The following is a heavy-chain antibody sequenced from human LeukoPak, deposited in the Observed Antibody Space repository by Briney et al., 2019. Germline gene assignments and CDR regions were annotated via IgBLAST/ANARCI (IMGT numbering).Heavy chain of an antibody. CDR3: ASWPIAFRLVDY. D-gene: IGHD3-3*02. J-gene: IGHJ4*02. Sequence: PSETLSLTCTVPGGSISSATYYWSWFRQPAGKELEWIGRISASGSTNYSPSLKSRVTISVDTSKHQFSLKLSSVTATDTAVYYCASWPIAFRLVDYWGQGTLVTVSS. V-gene: IGHV4-61*02. CDR1: GGSISSATYY. CDR2: ISASGST.